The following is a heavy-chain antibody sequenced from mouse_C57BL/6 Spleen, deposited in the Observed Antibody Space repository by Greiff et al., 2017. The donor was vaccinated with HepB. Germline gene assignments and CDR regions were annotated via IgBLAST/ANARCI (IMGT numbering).Heavy chain of an antibody. CDR3: ARHGSGDYGWYFDV. J-gene: IGHJ1*03. Sequence: EVKVVESGGDLVKPGGSLKLSCAASGFTFSIYGMSWVRQTPDKRLEWVATISSGGSYTYYPDSVKGRFTISRDNAKNTLYLQMSSLKSEDTAMYYCARHGSGDYGWYFDVWGTGTTVTVSS. V-gene: IGHV5-6*01. D-gene: IGHD2-4*01. CDR2: ISSGGSYT. CDR1: GFTFSIYG.